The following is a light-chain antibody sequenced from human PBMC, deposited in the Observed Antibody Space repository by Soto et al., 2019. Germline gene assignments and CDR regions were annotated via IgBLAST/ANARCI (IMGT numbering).Light chain of an antibody. V-gene: IGLV2-23*01. CDR3: CLYVGGRTYV. Sequence: QSALPQPASVAGSPGQSIAVSCTSAVGLVSWYQQHPGKVPKLIIYDDTKRPSGVSSRFSGSKYGNTASLTISGLQTEEEADYYCCLYVGGRTYVFGAGTKVTVL. CDR1: VGL. CDR2: DDT. J-gene: IGLJ1*01.